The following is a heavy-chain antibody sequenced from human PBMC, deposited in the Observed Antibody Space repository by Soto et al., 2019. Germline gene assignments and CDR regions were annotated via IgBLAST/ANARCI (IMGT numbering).Heavy chain of an antibody. CDR2: IKVSTGIT. J-gene: IGHJ4*02. CDR1: GYTFVNHG. V-gene: IGHV1-18*01. CDR3: SSHYSSDWHFVFDS. Sequence: QVKLIQAGAEVKEPVASVKVSCKASGYTFVNHGVSCVRQAPGQGLEWMGWIKVSTGITNYAGNFQCRVTMTTDTSTRTVYMELRSLRSADTAVYFFSSHYSSDWHFVFDSGGQGTRVTLSS. D-gene: IGHD6-19*01.